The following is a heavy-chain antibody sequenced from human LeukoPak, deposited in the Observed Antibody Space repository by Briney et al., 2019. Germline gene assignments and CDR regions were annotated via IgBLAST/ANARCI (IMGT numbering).Heavy chain of an antibody. J-gene: IGHJ2*01. CDR1: GFTFKNYG. Sequence: PGGSLRLSCAASGFTFKNYGMLWVRQARGKGREWVAVDKHHADPVKGRFTIARDNTTNTLYLQMNRMRTADTAVYYCAKIATQWEPVISWYFDFWGRPTLVTVSS. V-gene: IGHV3-30*18. CDR2: DK. CDR3: AKIATQWEPVISWYFDF. D-gene: IGHD1-26*01.